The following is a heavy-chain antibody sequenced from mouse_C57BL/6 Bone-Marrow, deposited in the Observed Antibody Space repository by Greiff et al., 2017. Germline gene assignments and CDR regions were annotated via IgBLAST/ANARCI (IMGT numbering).Heavy chain of an antibody. CDR3: ARHYDYDVYAMDY. V-gene: IGHV5-4*03. CDR1: GFTFSSYA. Sequence: EVNLVESGGGLVKPGGSLTLSCAASGFTFSSYAMSWVRQTPEKRLEWVATISDGGSYTYYPDNVKGRFTISRDNAKNNLYLQMSHLKSEDTAMYYCARHYDYDVYAMDYWGQGTSVTVSS. D-gene: IGHD2-4*01. J-gene: IGHJ4*01. CDR2: ISDGGSYT.